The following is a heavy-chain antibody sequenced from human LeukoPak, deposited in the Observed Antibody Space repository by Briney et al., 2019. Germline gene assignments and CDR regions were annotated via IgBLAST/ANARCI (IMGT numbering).Heavy chain of an antibody. V-gene: IGHV3-74*01. J-gene: IGHJ3*02. Sequence: GGSLRLSCAASGFTFSTYWMHWVRQAPGKGLVWVARINSDGSSTSYADSVKGRFTISRDNAKNTLYLQMNSLRAEDTAVYYCTRVGIPAAGSIVAFDIWGQGTMVTVSS. CDR3: TRVGIPAAGSIVAFDI. CDR2: INSDGSST. D-gene: IGHD6-13*01. CDR1: GFTFSTYW.